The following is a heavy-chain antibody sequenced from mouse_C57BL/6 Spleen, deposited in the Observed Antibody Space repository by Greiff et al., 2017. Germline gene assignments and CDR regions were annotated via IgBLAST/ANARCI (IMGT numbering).Heavy chain of an antibody. CDR1: GYTFTSYW. J-gene: IGHJ2*01. CDR3: AKWGY. V-gene: IGHV1-50*01. D-gene: IGHD1-3*01. CDR2: IDPSDSYT. Sequence: QVQLQQPGAELVKPGASVKLSCKASGYTFTSYWMQWVKQRPGQGLEWIGEIDPSDSYTNYNQKFKGKAKLTVDTSSSTAYMQLSSLTSEDSAVYYCAKWGYWGKGTTLTVSS.